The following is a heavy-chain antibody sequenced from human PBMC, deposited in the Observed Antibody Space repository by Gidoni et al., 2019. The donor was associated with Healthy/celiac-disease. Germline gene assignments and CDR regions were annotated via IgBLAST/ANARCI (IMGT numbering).Heavy chain of an antibody. V-gene: IGHV3-74*01. CDR1: GFTFCNYW. D-gene: IGHD5-12*01. J-gene: IGHJ4*02. CDR2: IKNDGSGK. CDR3: ARGGGYNFDY. Sequence: EVQLVESGGGLVQPGGSLRLSCAASGFTFCNYWMHWVRQGPGKGLVWVPRIKNDGSGKIYADSVKGRFTISRDNAKNTLYLQMNSLRADDTAVYYCARGGGYNFDYWGQGSLVTVSS.